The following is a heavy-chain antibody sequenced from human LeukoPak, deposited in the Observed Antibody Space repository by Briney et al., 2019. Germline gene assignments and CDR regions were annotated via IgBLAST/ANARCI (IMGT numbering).Heavy chain of an antibody. V-gene: IGHV3-11*01. CDR3: ARVLGSYTNDY. CDR2: ISKTGDAE. CDR1: GFIFSDYY. J-gene: IGHJ4*02. D-gene: IGHD3-10*01. Sequence: GGSLRLSCAASGFIFSDYYMSWIRQAPGKGLEYISFISKTGDAEDYADSVKGRFTISRDNAKNSLYLQMNSLRADDTAVYFCARVLGSYTNDYWGQGTLVTVSS.